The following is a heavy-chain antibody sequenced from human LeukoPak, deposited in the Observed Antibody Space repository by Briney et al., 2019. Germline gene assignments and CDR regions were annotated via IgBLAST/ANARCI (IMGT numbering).Heavy chain of an antibody. D-gene: IGHD1-26*01. V-gene: IGHV3-20*01. CDR3: ARGRYSGSWFDY. CDR2: INWNGGST. J-gene: IGHJ4*02. CDR1: GFTFDDYG. Sequence: GGSLRLSCAASGFTFDDYGMSWVRQAPGKGLEWVSGINWNGGSTGYADSVKGRFTISRDNAENSLYLQMNSLRAEDTALYHCARGRYSGSWFDYWGQGTLVTVSS.